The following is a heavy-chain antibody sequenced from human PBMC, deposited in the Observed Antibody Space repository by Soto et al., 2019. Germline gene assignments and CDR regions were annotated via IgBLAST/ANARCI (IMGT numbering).Heavy chain of an antibody. CDR3: ARGGYSHGYWWFDP. CDR1: GGSVSSGSYY. V-gene: IGHV4-61*01. CDR2: IYYSGST. J-gene: IGHJ5*02. D-gene: IGHD5-18*01. Sequence: PSETLSLTCTVSGGSVSSGSYYWSWIRQPPGKGLEWIGYIYYSGSTNYNPSLKSRVTISVDTSKNQFSLKLSSVTAADTAVYYCARGGYSHGYWWFDPWGQGTLVTVSS.